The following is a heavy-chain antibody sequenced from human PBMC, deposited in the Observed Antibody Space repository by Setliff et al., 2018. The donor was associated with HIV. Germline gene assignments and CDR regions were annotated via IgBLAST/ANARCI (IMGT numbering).Heavy chain of an antibody. CDR1: GFTFSTYA. D-gene: IGHD3-10*01. V-gene: IGHV3-23*01. Sequence: GGSLRLSCAASGFTFSTYAMSWVRQAPGKGLEWVSAISNSGGDTYYADSVKGRFTISRDNSKNTLYLQMNSLRAEDTAVYYCARSVIGYYYYGMDVWGQGTLVTVS. CDR2: ISNSGGDT. CDR3: ARSVIGYYYYGMDV. J-gene: IGHJ6*02.